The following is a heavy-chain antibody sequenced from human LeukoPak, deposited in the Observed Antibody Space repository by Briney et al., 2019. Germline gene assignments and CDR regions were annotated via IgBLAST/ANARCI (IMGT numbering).Heavy chain of an antibody. V-gene: IGHV3-30-3*01. CDR1: GFTFSSYA. Sequence: GKSLRLSCAASGFTFSSYAMHWVRQAPGKGLEWVAVISYDGSNKYYADSVKGRFTISRDNSKNTLYLQMNSLRAEDTAVYYCARDPHYYYYMDVWGKGTTVTVSS. CDR3: ARDPHYYYYMDV. J-gene: IGHJ6*03. CDR2: ISYDGSNK.